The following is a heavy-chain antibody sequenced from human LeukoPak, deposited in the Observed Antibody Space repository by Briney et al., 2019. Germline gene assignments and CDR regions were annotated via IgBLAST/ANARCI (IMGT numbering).Heavy chain of an antibody. V-gene: IGHV3-23*01. J-gene: IGHJ4*02. Sequence: GGSLRLSCAASGFTFSSYAMSWVRQAPGKGLEWVSAISGSGGSTYYADSVRGRFTISRDNSKNTLYLQMNSLRAEDTAVYYCAKKKDIVVSPIDYWGQGTLVTVSS. D-gene: IGHD2-2*01. CDR1: GFTFSSYA. CDR3: AKKKDIVVSPIDY. CDR2: ISGSGGST.